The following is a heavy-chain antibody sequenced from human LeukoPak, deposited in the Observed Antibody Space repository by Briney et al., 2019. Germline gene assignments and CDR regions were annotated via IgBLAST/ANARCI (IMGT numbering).Heavy chain of an antibody. V-gene: IGHV1-69*05. CDR2: VMAIFGGV. Sequence: ASVKVSCKAPRGTFDIYGISWVRQAPGQGLEWMGGVMAIFGGVKYGQKFQGRATITTDASTSTAYMELRSLTSEDTGIYYCARGELGDRGGFSFFDYWGQGTLVTVSS. CDR3: ARGELGDRGGFSFFDY. D-gene: IGHD3-10*01. J-gene: IGHJ4*02. CDR1: RGTFDIYG.